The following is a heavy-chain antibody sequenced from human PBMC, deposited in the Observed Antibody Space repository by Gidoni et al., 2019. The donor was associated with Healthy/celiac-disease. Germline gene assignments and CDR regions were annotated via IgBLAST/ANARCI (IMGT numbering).Heavy chain of an antibody. CDR3: ASERDFCSSTSCYFTRGPNWFDP. Sequence: QGQLVESGGGLVRPGGALRPDGAAAGCRFRDHYMIWIRQAPGKGLVWVSYFSSSGSTIFYADSVQGRFTISSDLAKTSLYLQLNRLRAEDTAVYYCASERDFCSSTSCYFTRGPNWFDPWGQGTLVTVSS. J-gene: IGHJ5*02. D-gene: IGHD2-2*01. CDR2: FSSSGSTI. V-gene: IGHV3-11*01. CDR1: GCRFRDHY.